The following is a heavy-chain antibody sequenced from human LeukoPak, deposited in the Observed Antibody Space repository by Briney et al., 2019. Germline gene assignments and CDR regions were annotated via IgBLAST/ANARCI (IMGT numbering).Heavy chain of an antibody. J-gene: IGHJ4*02. CDR2: ISSSSSYI. D-gene: IGHD3-16*01. V-gene: IGHV3-21*01. CDR1: GFTFSSYS. CDR3: ARWGPSWYYFDY. Sequence: AGGSLRLSCAASGFTFSSYSMNWVRQAPGKGLEWVSSISSSSSYIYYADSMRGRFTISRDNAKNSLYLQMNSLRAEDTAVYYCARWGPSWYYFDYWGQGTLVTVSS.